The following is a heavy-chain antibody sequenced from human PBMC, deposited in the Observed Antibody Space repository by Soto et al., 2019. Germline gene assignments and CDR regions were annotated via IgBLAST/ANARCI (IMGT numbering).Heavy chain of an antibody. J-gene: IGHJ6*02. D-gene: IGHD6-19*01. V-gene: IGHV3-21*01. CDR2: ISSSSYI. Sequence: KPGGSLRLSCAASGFTFSSYSMNWVRQAPGKGLEWVSSISSSSYIYYADSVKGRFTISRDNAKNSLYLQMNSLRAEDTAVYYCARDLQWLVESPYYYYGMDVWGQGTTVTVSS. CDR3: ARDLQWLVESPYYYYGMDV. CDR1: GFTFSSYS.